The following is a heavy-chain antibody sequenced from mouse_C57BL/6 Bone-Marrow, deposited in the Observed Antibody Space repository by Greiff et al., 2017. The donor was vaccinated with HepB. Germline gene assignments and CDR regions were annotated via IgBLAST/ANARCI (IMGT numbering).Heavy chain of an antibody. Sequence: QVQLQQSGAELVKPGASVKLSCKASGYTFTSYWMHWVKQRPGQGLEWIGMIHPNSGSTNYNEKFKSKATLTVDKSSSTAYMQLSSLTSEDSAVYYCARQGVTTGYYFDYWGQGTTLTVSS. J-gene: IGHJ2*01. CDR1: GYTFTSYW. CDR3: ARQGVTTGYYFDY. D-gene: IGHD2-2*01. CDR2: IHPNSGST. V-gene: IGHV1-64*01.